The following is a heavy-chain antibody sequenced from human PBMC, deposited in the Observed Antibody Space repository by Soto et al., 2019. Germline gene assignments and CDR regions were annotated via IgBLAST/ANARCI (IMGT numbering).Heavy chain of an antibody. Sequence: QITLKESGTTLVKPTQTLTLTCTFSGFSLSTSGVGVGWIRQPPGKALEGLALIYWDHDKRYSPSLKSRLTITKDTSKNQGVLTMTNMDPVDTATYYCAHRRGIAAAGTEWFDPWGQGTLVTVSS. CDR2: IYWDHDK. CDR1: GFSLSTSGVG. CDR3: AHRRGIAAAGTEWFDP. J-gene: IGHJ5*02. D-gene: IGHD6-13*01. V-gene: IGHV2-5*02.